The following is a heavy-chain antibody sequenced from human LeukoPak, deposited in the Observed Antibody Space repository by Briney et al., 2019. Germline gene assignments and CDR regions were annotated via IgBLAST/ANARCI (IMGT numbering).Heavy chain of an antibody. CDR2: ISYDGSNK. CDR1: GFTFSSYA. CDR3: ARDSPAYSRSIAFDY. Sequence: GGSLRLPCAASGFTFSSYAMHWVRQAPGKGLEWVAVISYDGSNKYYADSVKGRFTISRDNSKNTLYLQMNSLRAEDTAVYYCARDSPAYSRSIAFDYWGQGTLVTVPS. J-gene: IGHJ4*02. D-gene: IGHD3-16*01. V-gene: IGHV3-30-3*01.